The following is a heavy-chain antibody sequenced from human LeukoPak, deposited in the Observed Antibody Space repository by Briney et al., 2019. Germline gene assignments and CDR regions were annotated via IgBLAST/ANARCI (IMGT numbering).Heavy chain of an antibody. CDR3: TRAVVNSFDY. V-gene: IGHV3-74*01. CDR2: ISPDGTIT. J-gene: IGHJ4*02. CDR1: GFTFSNYS. Sequence: GGSLRLACAASGFTFSNYSMNWVRQAPGKGLVWVSRISPDGTITTYADSVKGRFTISGDNAKNTLYLEMNSLRAEDTAVYYCTRAVVNSFDYWGQGALVTVSS. D-gene: IGHD2-15*01.